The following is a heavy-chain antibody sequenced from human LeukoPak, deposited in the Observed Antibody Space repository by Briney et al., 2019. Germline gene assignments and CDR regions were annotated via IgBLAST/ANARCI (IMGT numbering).Heavy chain of an antibody. CDR1: GFTFSSYS. Sequence: GGSLRLSCAASGFTFSSYSMNWVRQAPGKGLEWVSSISSSSSYIYYADSVKGRFTISRDNAKNSLYLQMNSLRAEDTAVYYCARDENCYDSSGYSFWGQGTLVTVSS. V-gene: IGHV3-21*01. D-gene: IGHD3-22*01. CDR2: ISSSSSYI. J-gene: IGHJ4*02. CDR3: ARDENCYDSSGYSF.